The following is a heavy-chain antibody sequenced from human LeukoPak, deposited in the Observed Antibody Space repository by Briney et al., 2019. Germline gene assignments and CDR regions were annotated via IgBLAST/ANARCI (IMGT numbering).Heavy chain of an antibody. CDR3: AKAYGYSYGYHYYYGMDV. CDR1: GFTFSSYG. Sequence: GRSLRLSCAASGFTFSSYGMHWVRQAPGKGLEWVAVISYDGSNKYYADSVKGRFTISRDNSKNTLYLQMNSLRAEDTAVYYCAKAYGYSYGYHYYYGMDVWGQGTTVTVSS. D-gene: IGHD5-18*01. J-gene: IGHJ6*02. V-gene: IGHV3-30*18. CDR2: ISYDGSNK.